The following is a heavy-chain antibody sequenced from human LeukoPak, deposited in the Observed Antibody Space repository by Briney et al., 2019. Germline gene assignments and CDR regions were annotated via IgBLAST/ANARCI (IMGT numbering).Heavy chain of an antibody. CDR2: IWYDGSNK. D-gene: IGHD3-3*01. Sequence: GRSLRLSCAASGLTFSSYGMHWVRQAPGKGLEWVAVIWYDGSNKYYADSVKGRFTISRDNSKNTLYLQMNSLRAEDTAVYYCAKAGNFWSGYYLIDYWGQGTLVTVSS. CDR1: GLTFSSYG. V-gene: IGHV3-33*06. CDR3: AKAGNFWSGYYLIDY. J-gene: IGHJ4*02.